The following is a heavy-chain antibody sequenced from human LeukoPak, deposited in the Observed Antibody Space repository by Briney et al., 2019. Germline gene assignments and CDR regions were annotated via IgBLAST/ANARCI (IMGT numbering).Heavy chain of an antibody. Sequence: GGSLRLSCAASGFSFSNYSMTWVRQAPGKGLEWVSSISSLGTHKYYADSMKGRFTIARDNANNSLVLQMNSLRGEDSAVYYCARIFLTYSGYDLNFFDSWGQGALLTVPS. CDR3: ARIFLTYSGYDLNFFDS. D-gene: IGHD5-12*01. J-gene: IGHJ4*02. V-gene: IGHV3-21*01. CDR2: ISSLGTHK. CDR1: GFSFSNYS.